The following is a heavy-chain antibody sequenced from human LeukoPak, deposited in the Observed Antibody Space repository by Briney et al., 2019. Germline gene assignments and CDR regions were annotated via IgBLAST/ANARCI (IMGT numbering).Heavy chain of an antibody. CDR1: GGSISSGGYY. Sequence: PSETLSLTCTVSGGSISSGGYYWSWIRQHPGKGLEWIGYIYYSGSTYYNPSLKSRVTISVDTSKNQFSLKLSSVTAADTAVYYCARDRRMTTVTYIDYWGQGTLVTVSS. J-gene: IGHJ4*02. CDR3: ARDRRMTTVTYIDY. CDR2: IYYSGST. D-gene: IGHD4-11*01. V-gene: IGHV4-31*03.